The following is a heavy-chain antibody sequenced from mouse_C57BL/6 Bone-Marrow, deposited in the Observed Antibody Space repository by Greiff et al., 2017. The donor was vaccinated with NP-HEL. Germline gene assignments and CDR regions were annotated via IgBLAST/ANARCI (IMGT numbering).Heavy chain of an antibody. Sequence: QVQLQQSGAELVKPGASVKISCKASGYAFSSYWMNWVKQRPGKGLEWIGQIYPGDGDTNYNGKFKGKATLTADKSSSTAYMQLSSLTSEDSAVYFGARGGEIYYGNYDWFAYWGQGTLVTVSA. V-gene: IGHV1-80*01. CDR2: IYPGDGDT. CDR1: GYAFSSYW. J-gene: IGHJ3*01. D-gene: IGHD2-1*01. CDR3: ARGGEIYYGNYDWFAY.